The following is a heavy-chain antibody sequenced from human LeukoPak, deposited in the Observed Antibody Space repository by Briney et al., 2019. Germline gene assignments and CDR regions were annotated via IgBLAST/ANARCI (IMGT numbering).Heavy chain of an antibody. CDR1: GFTFSSFS. D-gene: IGHD1-26*01. V-gene: IGHV3-30*18. J-gene: IGHJ6*02. Sequence: GGSLRLSCAATGFTFSSFSMHWVRQAPGKGLEWVAVISYDGSNKYYADSVKGRFAISRDNPKNTLYLQMNSLRTEDTAVYYCAKGRVGANGYYHYGMDVWGQGTTDTVSS. CDR2: ISYDGSNK. CDR3: AKGRVGANGYYHYGMDV.